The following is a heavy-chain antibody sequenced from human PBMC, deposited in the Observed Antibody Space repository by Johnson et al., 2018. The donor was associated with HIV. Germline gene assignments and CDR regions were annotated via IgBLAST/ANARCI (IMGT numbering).Heavy chain of an antibody. Sequence: QVQLVESGGDLVKPGGSLRLSCVASGFVFSDSHMSWIRQAPGKGLEWISYVSSGGSTIYYADSVKGRFTISRDNSKNTLYLQMNSLRAEDTAVYYCASVRYRSGWPIYSFDIWGQGTMVTDSS. CDR3: ASVRYRSGWPIYSFDI. CDR1: GFVFSDSH. CDR2: VSSGGSTI. D-gene: IGHD6-19*01. V-gene: IGHV3-11*04. J-gene: IGHJ3*02.